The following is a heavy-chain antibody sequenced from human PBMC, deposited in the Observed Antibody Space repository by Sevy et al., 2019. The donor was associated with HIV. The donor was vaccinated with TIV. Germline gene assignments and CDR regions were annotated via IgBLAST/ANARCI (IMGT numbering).Heavy chain of an antibody. CDR1: GGTFSSYA. D-gene: IGHD2-2*01. CDR3: ARGGSSNPHYYYGMDV. Sequence: ASVKVSCKASGGTFSSYAISWVRQAPGQGLEWMGRIIPILGIANYAQKFQGRVTITADKSTSTAYMELSSLRSEDTAVYYCARGGSSNPHYYYGMDVWGQGTTVTVSS. CDR2: IIPILGIA. J-gene: IGHJ6*02. V-gene: IGHV1-69*04.